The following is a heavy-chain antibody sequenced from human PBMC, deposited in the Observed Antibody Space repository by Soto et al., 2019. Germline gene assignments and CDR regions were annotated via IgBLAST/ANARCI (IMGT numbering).Heavy chain of an antibody. J-gene: IGHJ4*02. CDR2: ISAYNGNT. Sequence: GESLNISCKGSGYTFTSYGISWVRQAPGQGLEWMGWISAYNGNTNYAQKLQGRVTMTTDTSTSTAYMELRSLRSDDTAVYYCERDQSYGGAFDYWGQGTLVSVSS. D-gene: IGHD2-21*01. CDR1: GYTFTSYG. V-gene: IGHV1-18*01. CDR3: ERDQSYGGAFDY.